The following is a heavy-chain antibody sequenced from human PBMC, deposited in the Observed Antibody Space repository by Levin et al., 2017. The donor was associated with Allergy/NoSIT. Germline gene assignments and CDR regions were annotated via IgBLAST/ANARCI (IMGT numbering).Heavy chain of an antibody. CDR3: ARRGTRDYYYYMDV. J-gene: IGHJ6*03. V-gene: IGHV5-51*01. CDR2: IYPGDSDT. D-gene: IGHD1-1*01. CDR1: GYSFTSYW. Sequence: PGGSLRLSCQGSGYSFTSYWIGWVRQMPGKGLEWMGIIYPGDSDTRYSPSFQVQVTISADKSISTAYLQWSSLKASDTAIYYCARRGTRDYYYYMDVWGKGTTVTVSS.